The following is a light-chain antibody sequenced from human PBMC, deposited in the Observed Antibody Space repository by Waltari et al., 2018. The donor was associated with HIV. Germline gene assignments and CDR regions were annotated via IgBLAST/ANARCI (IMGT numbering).Light chain of an antibody. Sequence: DIVMTQSPDSLAVSLGARATINCKSSHSVLYTSNSNNYLAWYQQKPGQPPKLLIYWASTRESRVPDRFSGSGSGTEFTLTISSLQAEDVAVYYCQQYYSTPITFGQGTRLEIK. CDR3: QQYYSTPIT. CDR1: HSVLYTSNSNNY. CDR2: WAS. V-gene: IGKV4-1*01. J-gene: IGKJ5*01.